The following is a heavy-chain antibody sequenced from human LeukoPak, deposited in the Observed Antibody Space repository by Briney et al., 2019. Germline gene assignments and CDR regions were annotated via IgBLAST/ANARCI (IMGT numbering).Heavy chain of an antibody. CDR1: GFTFSSYE. V-gene: IGHV3-48*03. D-gene: IGHD6-19*01. CDR3: ARDQGYSSGWHEAFDI. J-gene: IGHJ3*02. Sequence: PGGSLRLSCAASGFTFSSYEMNWVRQAPGKGLEWVSYISSSGCTIYYADSVKGRFTISRDNAKNSLYLQMNSLRAEDTAVYYCARDQGYSSGWHEAFDIWGQGTMVTVSS. CDR2: ISSSGCTI.